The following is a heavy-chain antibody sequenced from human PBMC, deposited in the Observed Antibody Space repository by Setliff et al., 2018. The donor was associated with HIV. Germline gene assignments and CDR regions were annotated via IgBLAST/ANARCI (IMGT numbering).Heavy chain of an antibody. J-gene: IGHJ4*02. V-gene: IGHV3-7*01. CDR3: ARDNGYYYDSSGYQPHFDS. CDR2: INEDGSKK. CDR1: GFSFETYW. D-gene: IGHD3-22*01. Sequence: TSETLSLSCVVSGFSFETYWMSWVRQAPGRGLEWVTNINEDGSKKNYVESVKGRFAISRDNAKNSLYLQMNSLRAEDTAVYYCARDNGYYYDSSGYQPHFDSWGQGTLVTVSS.